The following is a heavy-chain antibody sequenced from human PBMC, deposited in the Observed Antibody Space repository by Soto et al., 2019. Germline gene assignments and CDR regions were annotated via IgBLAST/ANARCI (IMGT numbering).Heavy chain of an antibody. V-gene: IGHV3-66*01. Sequence: EVQLEESGGGLVQPGGSLRLSCAASGLTVRDNYIKWVRHAPGEGLEWVSIIYRGGDTYYADSVKGRFTISSANSKNTVYLQMNSLRDEDTAVYYCASCHWNGPNDYWGQGTLVTVSS. CDR2: IYRGGDT. D-gene: IGHD1-1*01. J-gene: IGHJ4*02. CDR1: GLTVRDNY. CDR3: ASCHWNGPNDY.